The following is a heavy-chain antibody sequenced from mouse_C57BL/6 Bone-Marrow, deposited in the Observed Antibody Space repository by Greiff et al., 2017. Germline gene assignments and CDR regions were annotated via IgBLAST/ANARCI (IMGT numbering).Heavy chain of an antibody. J-gene: IGHJ1*03. Sequence: QVQLQQPGAELVKPGASVKLSCKASGYTFTSYWMHWVKQRPGQGLEWIGMIHPNSGSTNYNEKFKSKATLTVDKSSSTAYMQLSSLTSEDSAVYYCARWGVVPYFDFWGRGTTVTVAS. D-gene: IGHD1-1*01. CDR3: ARWGVVPYFDF. V-gene: IGHV1-64*01. CDR2: IHPNSGST. CDR1: GYTFTSYW.